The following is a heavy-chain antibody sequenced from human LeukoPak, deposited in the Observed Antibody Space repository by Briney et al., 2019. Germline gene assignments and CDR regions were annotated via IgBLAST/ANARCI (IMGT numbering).Heavy chain of an antibody. CDR1: GFTFSSYS. D-gene: IGHD2-15*01. Sequence: PGGSLRLSCAASGFTFSSYSMNWVRQAPGKGLEWVSSISSSSSYIYYADSVKGRFTISRDNAKNSLYLQVNSLRAEDTAVYYCARGDCSGGSCYLSLTTIDYWGQGTLVTVSS. J-gene: IGHJ4*02. V-gene: IGHV3-21*01. CDR3: ARGDCSGGSCYLSLTTIDY. CDR2: ISSSSSYI.